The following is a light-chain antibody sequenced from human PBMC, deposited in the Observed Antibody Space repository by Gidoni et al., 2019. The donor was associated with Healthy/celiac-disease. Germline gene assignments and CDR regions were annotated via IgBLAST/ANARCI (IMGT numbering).Light chain of an antibody. CDR2: QDS. Sequence: SYELTQPPAVSVAPGQTASITCSGDKLGEKYACWYQQKPGPSPVLVIYQDSKRPSGIPERFSGSNSGNTATLTISGTQAMDEADYYCQAWDSSTNYVFGTGTKVTVL. V-gene: IGLV3-1*01. CDR3: QAWDSSTNYV. CDR1: KLGEKY. J-gene: IGLJ1*01.